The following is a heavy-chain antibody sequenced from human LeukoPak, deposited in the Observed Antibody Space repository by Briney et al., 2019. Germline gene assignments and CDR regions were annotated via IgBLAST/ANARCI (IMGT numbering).Heavy chain of an antibody. Sequence: GGSQRLSCAASGFTFSSYAMHWVRQAPGKGLEWVAVISYDGSNKYYADSVKGRFTISRDNSKNTLYLQMNSLRAEDTAVYYCARESSVVRGVITDFDYWGQGTLVTVSS. J-gene: IGHJ4*02. CDR1: GFTFSSYA. V-gene: IGHV3-30-3*01. CDR3: ARESSVVRGVITDFDY. CDR2: ISYDGSNK. D-gene: IGHD3-10*01.